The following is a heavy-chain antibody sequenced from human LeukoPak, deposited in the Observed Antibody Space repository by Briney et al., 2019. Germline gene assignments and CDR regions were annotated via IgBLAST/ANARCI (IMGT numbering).Heavy chain of an antibody. CDR1: GFTFRSYS. Sequence: GGSLRLSCAASGFTFRSYSMIWVRQAPGKGLEWVSSMNAISKDMYYADSVRGRFTISRDNAKNSLFLQMNSLRAEDTAVYYCARVSGGSSSWYDNDAFNIWGKGTLVPSLQ. CDR3: ARVSGGSSSWYDNDAFNI. D-gene: IGHD6-13*01. V-gene: IGHV3-21*01. J-gene: IGHJ3*02. CDR2: MNAISKDM.